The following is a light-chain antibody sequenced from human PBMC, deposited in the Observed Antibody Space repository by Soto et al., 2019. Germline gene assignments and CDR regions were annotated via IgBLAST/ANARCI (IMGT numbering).Light chain of an antibody. CDR3: QQGDSFPFT. Sequence: DIQMTQSTSSVSASVGDRVTITCRASQDISSWVAWYQQKQGKAPKLLISAASSLQSRVPRRFSGSGSGTDFTLIISSLQPEDFATYFFQQGDSFPFTFGGGTKVEIK. J-gene: IGKJ4*01. CDR2: AAS. CDR1: QDISSW. V-gene: IGKV1-12*01.